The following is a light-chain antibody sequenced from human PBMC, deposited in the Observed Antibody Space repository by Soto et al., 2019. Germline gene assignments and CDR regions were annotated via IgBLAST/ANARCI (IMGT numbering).Light chain of an antibody. CDR1: SSDVGGYNF. Sequence: QSVLTQPASVSGSPGQSITISCTGTSSDVGGYNFVSWYQQHPGKVPKLMIYDVSNRPSGVSDRFTGSKSGNTASLIISGLQAEDEADYYCSSYTTSSTVVIGGGTKLTV. V-gene: IGLV2-14*01. CDR3: SSYTTSSTVV. CDR2: DVS. J-gene: IGLJ2*01.